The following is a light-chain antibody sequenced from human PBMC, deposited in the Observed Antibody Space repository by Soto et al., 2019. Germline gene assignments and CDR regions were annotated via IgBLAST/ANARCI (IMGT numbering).Light chain of an antibody. CDR3: SSYTSSSTHNYV. V-gene: IGLV2-14*01. Sequence: QSALTQPASVSGSPGQSITISCTGTSSDVGGYNYVSWYQQHPGKAPKLMIYEVSNRPSGVSNRFSGSKSGNPASLTISGLQAEDEADYYCSSYTSSSTHNYVFGTGTKLTVL. CDR1: SSDVGGYNY. CDR2: EVS. J-gene: IGLJ1*01.